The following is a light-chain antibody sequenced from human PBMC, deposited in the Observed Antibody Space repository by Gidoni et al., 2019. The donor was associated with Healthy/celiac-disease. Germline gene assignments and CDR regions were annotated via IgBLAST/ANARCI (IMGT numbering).Light chain of an antibody. J-gene: IGKJ4*01. CDR3: QHYDNLPPA. CDR2: DAS. V-gene: IGKV1-33*01. CDR1: QDISNY. Sequence: DIQMTQSPSSLSASVGDRVTITCQASQDISNYLNWYQQKPGKAPKLLIYDASNLETGFPSRFSGSGSGTYFTFPISSLQPEDIATYYCQHYDNLPPAFXGXTKVXIK.